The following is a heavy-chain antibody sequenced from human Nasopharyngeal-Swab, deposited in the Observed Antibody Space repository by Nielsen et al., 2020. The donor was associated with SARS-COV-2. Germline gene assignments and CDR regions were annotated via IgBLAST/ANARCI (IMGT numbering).Heavy chain of an antibody. J-gene: IGHJ2*01. Sequence: GSLRLSCTVSGGSISSSSYYWGWIRQPPGKGLEWIGSIYYSGSTYYNPSLKSRVTISVDRSKNQFSLKLSSVTAADTAVYYCASAAGGNRYWYFDLWGRGTLVTVSS. CDR2: IYYSGST. V-gene: IGHV4-39*07. D-gene: IGHD4-23*01. CDR3: ASAAGGNRYWYFDL. CDR1: GGSISSSSYY.